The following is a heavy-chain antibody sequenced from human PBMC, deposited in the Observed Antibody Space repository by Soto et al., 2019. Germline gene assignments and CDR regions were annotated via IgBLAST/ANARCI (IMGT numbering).Heavy chain of an antibody. CDR2: MNPNSGDT. CDR1: FTSYD. D-gene: IGHD6-19*01. J-gene: IGHJ6*02. Sequence: QVQLVLSGAEVTKPGASVKVSCTFTSYDINWVRQAPGQGLEWMAWMNPNSGDTRYAQKLQGRVTRTRNSSSFTAYMELSSLRAEDTAVYYCARGPGSSDWRFSYYYMDVWGQGTTVTVSS. CDR3: ARGPGSSDWRFSYYYMDV. V-gene: IGHV1-8*01.